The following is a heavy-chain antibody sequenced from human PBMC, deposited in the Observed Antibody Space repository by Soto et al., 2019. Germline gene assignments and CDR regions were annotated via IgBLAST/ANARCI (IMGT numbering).Heavy chain of an antibody. V-gene: IGHV1-69*01. CDR2: IIPIFGTA. D-gene: IGHD1-26*01. Sequence: QVQLVQSGAEVKKPGSSVKVSCKASGGTFSSYAISWVRQAHGQGLEWMGGIIPIFGTANYAQKFQGRVTITADESTSTAYMELSSQSSEDTAVDYCAREVGATRNWVDPWGQGTLVPVSS. CDR3: AREVGATRNWVDP. J-gene: IGHJ5*02. CDR1: GGTFSSYA.